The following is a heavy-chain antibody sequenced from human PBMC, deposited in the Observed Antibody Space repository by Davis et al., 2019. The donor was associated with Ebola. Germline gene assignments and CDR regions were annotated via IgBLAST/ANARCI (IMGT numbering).Heavy chain of an antibody. CDR3: AREYCSGGSCYIDP. D-gene: IGHD2-15*01. CDR1: GFTFSSYS. J-gene: IGHJ5*02. Sequence: PGGSLRLSCAASGFTFSSYSMNWVRQAPGKGLEWVSSISSSSSYIYYADSVKGRFTISRDNAKNSLYLQMNILRAEDTAVYYCAREYCSGGSCYIDPWGQGTLVTVSS. V-gene: IGHV3-21*01. CDR2: ISSSSSYI.